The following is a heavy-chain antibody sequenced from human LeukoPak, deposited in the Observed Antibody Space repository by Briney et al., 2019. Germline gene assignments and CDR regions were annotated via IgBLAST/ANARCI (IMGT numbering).Heavy chain of an antibody. J-gene: IGHJ4*02. CDR3: AGGDRNGWYFDY. D-gene: IGHD6-19*01. CDR2: INWNGGST. V-gene: IGHV3-20*04. CDR1: GFTFDDHG. Sequence: PGGSLRLSCAASGFTFDDHGMGWVRQAPGKGLEWVSGINWNGGSTGYADSVKGRFTISRDNAKSSLYLQMNSLRAEDTALYYCAGGDRNGWYFDYWGQGTLVTVSS.